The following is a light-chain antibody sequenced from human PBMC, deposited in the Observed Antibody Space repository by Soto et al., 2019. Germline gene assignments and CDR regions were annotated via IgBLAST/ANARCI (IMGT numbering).Light chain of an antibody. J-gene: IGKJ2*01. CDR1: QGISSY. V-gene: IGKV1-9*01. CDR2: AAS. CDR3: QQLNSYSYT. Sequence: DIPLTQSPSFLSASVGDRVTITCRASQGISSYLAWYQQKPGKAPKLLIYAASTLQSGVPSRFSGSGSGTEFTLTISRLQPEDFATYYCQQLNSYSYTFGQGTKLEIK.